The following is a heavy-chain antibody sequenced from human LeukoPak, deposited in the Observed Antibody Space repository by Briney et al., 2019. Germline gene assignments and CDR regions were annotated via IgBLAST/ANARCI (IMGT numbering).Heavy chain of an antibody. CDR3: ARGVGVTMILKVQYYFDY. CDR2: INHSGST. D-gene: IGHD3-22*01. Sequence: PSETLSLTCAVYGGSFSGYYWSWIRQPPGKGLEWIGEINHSGSTNYNPSLKSRVTISVDTSKNQFSLKLSSVTAADTAVYYCARGVGVTMILKVQYYFDYWGQGTLVTVSS. CDR1: GGSFSGYY. J-gene: IGHJ4*02. V-gene: IGHV4-34*01.